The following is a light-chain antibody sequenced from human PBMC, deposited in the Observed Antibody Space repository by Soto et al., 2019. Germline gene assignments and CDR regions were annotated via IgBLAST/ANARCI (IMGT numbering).Light chain of an antibody. CDR1: QSISTW. CDR3: QQYNTYPLT. Sequence: DIQMTQSPSTLSASVGDRVTTTCRASQSISTWLAWYQQKPGKAPKLLIYKASSLEGGVPSRFSGSGSGTEFNITISSLQPDDFATYYCQQYNTYPLTFGGGTTVDTK. V-gene: IGKV1-5*03. CDR2: KAS. J-gene: IGKJ4*01.